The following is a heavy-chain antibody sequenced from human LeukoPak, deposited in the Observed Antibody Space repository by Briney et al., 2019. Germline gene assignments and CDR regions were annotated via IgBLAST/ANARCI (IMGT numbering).Heavy chain of an antibody. CDR3: AKGRIAAASTNWFDP. V-gene: IGHV3-23*01. CDR2: VSGSGTTT. Sequence: GGSLRLSCATSGFTFSSYAMNWVRQAPGKGLEWVSVVSGSGTTTYYADSVKGRFTVSRDNSKNTLYLQMNSLRSEDTAVYYCAKGRIAAASTNWFDPWGQGTLVTVSS. D-gene: IGHD6-13*01. J-gene: IGHJ5*02. CDR1: GFTFSSYA.